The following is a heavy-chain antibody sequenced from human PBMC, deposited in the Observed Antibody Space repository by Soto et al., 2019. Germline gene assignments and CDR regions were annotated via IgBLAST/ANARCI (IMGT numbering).Heavy chain of an antibody. Sequence: SETLSLTCTVSGGSISSGGYYWSWIRQHPGKGLEWIGYIYYSGSTYYNPSLKSRVTISVDTSKNQFSLKLSSVAAADTAVYYCAREDLVTSDTVSGSYGMDVWGQGTTVTVSS. CDR1: GGSISSGGYY. CDR3: AREDLVTSDTVSGSYGMDV. V-gene: IGHV4-31*03. D-gene: IGHD4-4*01. J-gene: IGHJ6*02. CDR2: IYYSGST.